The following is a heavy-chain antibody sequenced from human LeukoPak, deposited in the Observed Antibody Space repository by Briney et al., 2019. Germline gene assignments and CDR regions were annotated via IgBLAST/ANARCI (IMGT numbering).Heavy chain of an antibody. CDR1: GYTFTGYY. V-gene: IGHV1-2*04. CDR3: ARGNDYVWGSYRYYEPYGMDV. J-gene: IGHJ6*02. D-gene: IGHD3-16*02. Sequence: ASVKVSCKASGYTFTGYYMHWVRQAPGQGLEWMGWINPNSGGTNYAQKFQGWVTMTRDTSISTAYMELSRLRSDDTAVYYCARGNDYVWGSYRYYEPYGMDVWGQGTTVTVSS. CDR2: INPNSGGT.